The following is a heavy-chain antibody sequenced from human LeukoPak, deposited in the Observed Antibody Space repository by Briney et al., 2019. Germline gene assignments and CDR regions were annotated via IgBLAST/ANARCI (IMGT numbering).Heavy chain of an antibody. D-gene: IGHD3-3*01. Sequence: GGSLRLSCAASGFSFSTYAMSWVRQAPGKGLEWVSAISGSGGSTYYADSVKGRFTISRDNSKNTLYLQMNSLRAEDTAVYYCAKSHGDDFWSGYYLPSDYWGQGTLVTVSS. V-gene: IGHV3-23*01. CDR3: AKSHGDDFWSGYYLPSDY. CDR2: ISGSGGST. CDR1: GFSFSTYA. J-gene: IGHJ4*02.